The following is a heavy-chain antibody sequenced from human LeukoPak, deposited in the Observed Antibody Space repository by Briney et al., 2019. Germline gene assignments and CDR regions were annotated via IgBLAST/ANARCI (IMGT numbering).Heavy chain of an antibody. D-gene: IGHD3-3*01. Sequence: GGSLRLSCAASGFTFDDYAMHWVRQASGKGLEWVSGISWNSGSIGYADSVKGRFTISRDNAKNSLYLQMNSLRAEDTALYYCAKDHYDFWSGPFDYWGQGTLVTVSS. V-gene: IGHV3-9*01. J-gene: IGHJ4*02. CDR2: ISWNSGSI. CDR1: GFTFDDYA. CDR3: AKDHYDFWSGPFDY.